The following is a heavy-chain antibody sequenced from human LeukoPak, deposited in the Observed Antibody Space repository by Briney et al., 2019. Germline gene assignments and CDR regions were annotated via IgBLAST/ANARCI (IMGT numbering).Heavy chain of an antibody. J-gene: IGHJ5*02. CDR1: GCTFTGYY. Sequence: ASVKVSCKASGCTFTGYYMHWVRQAPGQGLEWMGWINPNSGGTNYAQKFQGRVTMTRDTSISTAYMELSRLRSDDTAVYYCTSAGDDILTGYSPWGQGTLVTVSS. CDR3: TSAGDDILTGYSP. CDR2: INPNSGGT. D-gene: IGHD3-9*01. V-gene: IGHV1-2*02.